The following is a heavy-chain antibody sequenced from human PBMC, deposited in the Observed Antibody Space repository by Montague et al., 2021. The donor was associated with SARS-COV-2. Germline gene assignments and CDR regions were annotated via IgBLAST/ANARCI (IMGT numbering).Heavy chain of an antibody. J-gene: IGHJ6*02. V-gene: IGHV4-39*07. CDR2: IYYSGST. CDR3: ARLGRQQLVRLSGMDV. Sequence: SETLSLTCTVSGGSISSSSYYWGWIRQPPGKGLEWIGSIYYSGSTXYNPSLKSRVTTSVDTSKNQFSLKLSSVTAADTAVYYCARLGRQQLVRLSGMDVWGQGTTVTVSS. CDR1: GGSISSSSYY. D-gene: IGHD6-13*01.